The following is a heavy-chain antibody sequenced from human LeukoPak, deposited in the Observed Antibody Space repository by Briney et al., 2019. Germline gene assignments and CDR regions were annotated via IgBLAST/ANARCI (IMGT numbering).Heavy chain of an antibody. CDR2: INQDGSEK. V-gene: IGHV3-7*01. CDR3: ARSLGMATFFDY. J-gene: IGHJ4*02. D-gene: IGHD5-24*01. CDR1: GFTFSTFW. Sequence: GGSLRLSCAASGFTFSTFWMSWVRQAPGKGLEWVANINQDGSEKYYVDSVKGRFTISRDNAKNSLYLQMNSLRAEDTAVYYCARSLGMATFFDYWGQGTLVTVSS.